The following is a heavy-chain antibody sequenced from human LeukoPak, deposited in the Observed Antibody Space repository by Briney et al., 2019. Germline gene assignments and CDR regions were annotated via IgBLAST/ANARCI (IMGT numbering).Heavy chain of an antibody. CDR1: GFTFSSYG. CDR3: AAGLYLGDW. Sequence: GGSLRLSCAASGFTFSSYGMQWVRQAPGKGLEWVAVISFDGSNKYYADSVKGRFTISRDNSKNTLYLQMNSLRVEDTAVYYCAAGLYLGDWWGQGTLVTVSS. D-gene: IGHD3-16*01. J-gene: IGHJ4*02. CDR2: ISFDGSNK. V-gene: IGHV3-30*03.